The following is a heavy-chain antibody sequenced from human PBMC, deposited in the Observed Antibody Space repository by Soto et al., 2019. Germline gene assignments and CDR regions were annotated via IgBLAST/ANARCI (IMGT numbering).Heavy chain of an antibody. CDR1: GGSFSGYY. Sequence: QVQLQQWGAGLLKPSATLSLTCAVYGGSFSGYYWSWIRQPPGKGLEWIGEINHSGSTNYNPSLKSRVTISVDTSKNQFSLTLSSVTAADTAVYYCARGSDTAMVDWGQGTLVTVSS. CDR2: INHSGST. CDR3: ARGSDTAMVD. J-gene: IGHJ4*02. V-gene: IGHV4-34*01. D-gene: IGHD5-18*01.